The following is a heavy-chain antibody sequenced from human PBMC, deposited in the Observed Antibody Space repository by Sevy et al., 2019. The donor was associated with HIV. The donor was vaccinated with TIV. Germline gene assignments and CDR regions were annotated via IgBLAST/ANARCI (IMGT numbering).Heavy chain of an antibody. CDR1: GFTVSGNY. Sequence: GGSLRLSCAASGFTVSGNYMSWVRQAPGKGLEWVSVIYGGGGTYQADSVKGRFTISRDDSKNTLYLQMNSLGVEDTATYYCAREVQGESHKSPWFDPWGQGTLVTVSS. CDR3: AREVQGESHKSPWFDP. J-gene: IGHJ5*02. V-gene: IGHV3-53*01. CDR2: IYGGGGT.